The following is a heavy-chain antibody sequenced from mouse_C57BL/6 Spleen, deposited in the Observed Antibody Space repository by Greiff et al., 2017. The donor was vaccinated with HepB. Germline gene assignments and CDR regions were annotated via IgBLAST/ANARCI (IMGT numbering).Heavy chain of an antibody. Sequence: EVQLQESGGGLVQPGGSLSLSCAASGFTFTDYYMSWVRQPPGKALEWLGFIRNKANGYTTEYSASVKGRFTISRDNSQSILYLQMNALRAEDSATYYCASNRYFDVWGTGTTVTVSS. V-gene: IGHV7-3*01. J-gene: IGHJ1*03. CDR3: ASNRYFDV. CDR1: GFTFTDYY. CDR2: IRNKANGYTT.